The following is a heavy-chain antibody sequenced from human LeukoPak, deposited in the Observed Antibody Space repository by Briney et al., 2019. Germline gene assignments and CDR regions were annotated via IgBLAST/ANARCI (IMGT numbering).Heavy chain of an antibody. CDR3: ATGRSIRYFDY. CDR2: IHYSGTT. CDR1: GVSIFSYY. V-gene: IGHV4-59*08. J-gene: IGHJ4*02. D-gene: IGHD3-9*01. Sequence: PSETLSLTCTVSGVSIFSYYWNWIRQPPGQGLEWIGYIHYSGTTNYNPSLKSRVTISVDPFKSQFSLQLTSATAADTAIYYCATGRSIRYFDYWGQGTLLSVSS.